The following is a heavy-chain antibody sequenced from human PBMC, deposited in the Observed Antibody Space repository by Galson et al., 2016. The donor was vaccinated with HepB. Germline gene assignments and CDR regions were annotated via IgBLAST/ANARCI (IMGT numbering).Heavy chain of an antibody. CDR2: IDWGDDK. CDR1: GSSLSTRGMC. V-gene: IGHV2-70*01. Sequence: LVKPTQTLTLTCTFSGSSLSTRGMCVAWIRQPPGKALEGLALIDWGDDKYYSTSLKTRLTISKDTSKNQVVLTMTNMDPVDTASYYCARGYFYDSSGSYYFDNWGQGTLVTVSS. CDR3: ARGYFYDSSGSYYFDN. J-gene: IGHJ4*02. D-gene: IGHD3-22*01.